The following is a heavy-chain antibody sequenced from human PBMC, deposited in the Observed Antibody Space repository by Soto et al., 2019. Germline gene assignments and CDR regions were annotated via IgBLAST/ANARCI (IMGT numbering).Heavy chain of an antibody. D-gene: IGHD6-13*01. J-gene: IGHJ6*02. CDR1: GYTFTSYD. CDR2: MNTKSDDT. V-gene: IGHV1-8*01. Sequence: QVQLVQSGAEVKKPGASVQVSCKTSGYTFTSYDINWVRQAPGQGLEWVGWMNTKSDDTRSAQKFQGRLTLTRDKSMSAVYMTLTRLRPDDSAVYYCARELSAAGHFSGMDVWGQGTTVAVSS. CDR3: ARELSAAGHFSGMDV.